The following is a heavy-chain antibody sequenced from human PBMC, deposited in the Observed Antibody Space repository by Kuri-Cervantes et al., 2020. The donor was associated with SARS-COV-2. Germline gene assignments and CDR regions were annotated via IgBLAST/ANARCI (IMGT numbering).Heavy chain of an antibody. J-gene: IGHJ6*02. D-gene: IGHD6-6*01. CDR1: GFTFSSYA. CDR2: ISYDGSNK. CDR3: AKDLSYSSSPGYYYYYYGMDV. Sequence: GESLKISCAASGFTFSSYAMHWVRQAPGKGLEWVAVISYDGSNKYYADSVKGRFTISRDNSKNTLYLQMNSLRAEDTAVYYCAKDLSYSSSPGYYYYYYGMDVWGQGTTVTVSS. V-gene: IGHV3-30-3*01.